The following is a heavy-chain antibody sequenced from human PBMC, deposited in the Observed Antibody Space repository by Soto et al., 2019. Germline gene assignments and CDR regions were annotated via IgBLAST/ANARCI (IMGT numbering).Heavy chain of an antibody. Sequence: QPGGSLRLSCAASGFTFSSYGMHWVRQAPGKGLEWVAVIWYDGSNKYYADSVKGRFTISRDNSKNTLYLQMNSLRAEDTAVYYCARDLLEIGSCSSTSCHHDAFDIWGQGTMVTVSS. CDR3: ARDLLEIGSCSSTSCHHDAFDI. J-gene: IGHJ3*02. CDR2: IWYDGSNK. V-gene: IGHV3-33*01. CDR1: GFTFSSYG. D-gene: IGHD2-2*01.